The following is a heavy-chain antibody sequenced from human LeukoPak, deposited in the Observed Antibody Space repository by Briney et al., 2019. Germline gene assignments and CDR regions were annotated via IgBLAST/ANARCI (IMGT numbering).Heavy chain of an antibody. CDR1: GFTFDDYA. D-gene: IGHD3-16*02. Sequence: GGSLRLSCAASGFTFDDYAMHWVRQAPGKGLEWVSGISWNSGSIGYADSVKGRFTISRDNAKNSLYLQMNSLRAEDTALYYCARVSDSGSYYVWGSYRTSIFDYWGQGTLVTVSS. V-gene: IGHV3-9*01. J-gene: IGHJ4*02. CDR3: ARVSDSGSYYVWGSYRTSIFDY. CDR2: ISWNSGSI.